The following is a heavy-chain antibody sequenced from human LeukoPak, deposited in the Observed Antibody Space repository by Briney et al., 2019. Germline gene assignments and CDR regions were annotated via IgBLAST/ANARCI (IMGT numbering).Heavy chain of an antibody. Sequence: PSQTLSLTCAVSGGSISSGGYSWSWIRQPPGKGLEWLGYIYHSGSTYYNPSLKSRVTISVDRSKNQFSLKLSSVTAADTAVYYCARAVAGRPNYFDYWGQGTLVTVSS. CDR1: GGSISSGGYS. V-gene: IGHV4-30-2*01. J-gene: IGHJ4*02. CDR2: IYHSGST. CDR3: ARAVAGRPNYFDY. D-gene: IGHD6-19*01.